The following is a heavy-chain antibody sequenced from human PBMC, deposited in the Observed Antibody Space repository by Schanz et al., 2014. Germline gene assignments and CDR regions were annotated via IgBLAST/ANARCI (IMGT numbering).Heavy chain of an antibody. CDR3: ARNRGSGGQNWYFDL. J-gene: IGHJ2*01. CDR2: INTGSNYI. V-gene: IGHV3-11*05. Sequence: QMQLVESGGGLVKPGGSLRLSCVASGFSFSDYYMSWIRQAPGKGLEWISFINTGSNYINYADSVKGRFTISRDNTKNSLFLQLNSLRADDTAVYYCARNRGSGGQNWYFDLWGRGTLVTGSS. CDR1: GFSFSDYY. D-gene: IGHD1-26*01.